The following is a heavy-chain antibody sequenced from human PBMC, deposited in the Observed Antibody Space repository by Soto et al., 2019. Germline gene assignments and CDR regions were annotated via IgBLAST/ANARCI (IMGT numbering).Heavy chain of an antibody. CDR2: ISTRSSLI. J-gene: IGHJ4*02. D-gene: IGHD5-12*01. CDR1: GFTFSSYT. CDR3: ATLARRGGLPLHRDA. Sequence: SLWYVTLSCAASGFTFSSYTINWVRLGPGKGLEWVSSISTRSSLIYYADSVKGRFTIPRDNAKNSAYLQMNSLRAEDTAVYYCATLARRGGLPLHRDARDQGIRLTFS. V-gene: IGHV3-21*01.